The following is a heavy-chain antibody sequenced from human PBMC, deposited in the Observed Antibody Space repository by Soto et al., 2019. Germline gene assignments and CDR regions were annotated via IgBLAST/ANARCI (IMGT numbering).Heavy chain of an antibody. J-gene: IGHJ4*02. CDR3: ARASGYSYGYLDY. Sequence: PGGSLRLSCAASGFTFSSYAMSWVRQAPGKGLEWVSAISGSGGSTYYADSVKGRFTISRDNSKNTLYLQMNSLRAEDTAVYYCARASGYSYGYLDYWGQGTLVTVSS. CDR2: ISGSGGST. CDR1: GFTFSSYA. V-gene: IGHV3-23*01. D-gene: IGHD5-18*01.